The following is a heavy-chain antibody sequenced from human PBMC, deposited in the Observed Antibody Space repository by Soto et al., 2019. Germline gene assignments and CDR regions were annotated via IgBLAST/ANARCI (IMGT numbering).Heavy chain of an antibody. CDR2: IVVGSGNT. J-gene: IGHJ6*02. D-gene: IGHD5-18*01. CDR3: AAGLRDTVYYYYGMDV. CDR1: GFTFTSSA. Sequence: ASVKVSCKASGFTFTSSAVQWVRQARGQRLEWIGWIVVGSGNTNYAQKFQERVTITRDMSTSTAYMELSSLRSEDTAVYYCAAGLRDTVYYYYGMDVWGQGTTVTVSS. V-gene: IGHV1-58*01.